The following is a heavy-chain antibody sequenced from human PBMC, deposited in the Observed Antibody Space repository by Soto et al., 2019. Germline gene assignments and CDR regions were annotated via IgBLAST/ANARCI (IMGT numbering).Heavy chain of an antibody. Sequence: QVQLQQWGAGLLKPSETLSLTCAVYGGSFSGYYWSWIRQPPGKGLEWIGEINHSGSTNYNPSLNSEVPISVDPSKNQFSLTLSSVPAADTAVYYCAAVAGWYNWFDPWGQGTLVTVSS. CDR2: INHSGST. CDR1: GGSFSGYY. V-gene: IGHV4-34*01. CDR3: AAVAGWYNWFDP. J-gene: IGHJ5*02. D-gene: IGHD6-19*01.